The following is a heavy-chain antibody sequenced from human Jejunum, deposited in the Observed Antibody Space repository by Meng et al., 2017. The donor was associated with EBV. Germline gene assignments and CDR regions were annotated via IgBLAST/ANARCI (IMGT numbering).Heavy chain of an antibody. CDR1: SGSIFSSNW. CDR2: IYHSGST. CDR3: ASIHPSIDS. V-gene: IGHV4-4*02. D-gene: IGHD2-21*01. Sequence: QMQLKESGPGLVKPSGTLSLTCAFSSGSIFSSNWWTWVRQPPGKGLEWIGEIYHSGSTNYNPSLKSRITMSLDKSKNQFSLKLRSVTAADTAVYYCASIHPSIDSWGPGTLVTVSS. J-gene: IGHJ4*02.